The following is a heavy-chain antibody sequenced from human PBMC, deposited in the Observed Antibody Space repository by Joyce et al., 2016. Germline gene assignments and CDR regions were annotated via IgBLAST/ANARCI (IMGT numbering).Heavy chain of an antibody. CDR1: RFTFSTYW. CDR2: IKQDGSEK. CDR3: ARIYGSGRYLYFDL. V-gene: IGHV3-7*03. Sequence: EVQLVESGGGLVQPGGSLRLSCAASRFTFSTYWMSWVRQAPGKGLEWVANIKQDGSEKYYVDSLKGRFTISRDNAKKSLYLQMNSLRVEDTAVYYCARIYGSGRYLYFDLWGRGTLVTVSS. J-gene: IGHJ2*01. D-gene: IGHD3-10*01.